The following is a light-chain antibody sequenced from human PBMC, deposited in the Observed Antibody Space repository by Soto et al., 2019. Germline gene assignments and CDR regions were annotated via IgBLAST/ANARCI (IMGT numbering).Light chain of an antibody. V-gene: IGKV3-20*01. CDR2: GAS. CDR1: QSVSTTS. J-gene: IGKJ1*01. CDR3: QQYGSSPRT. Sequence: EIVLTQSPGTLSLSSGERVTLSCTDSQSVSTTSLAWYQQKPGQAPRLLIYGASFSATGIPDRFSGSGSGTDFTLTISRLEPEDFAVYYCQQYGSSPRTFGQGTKVEIK.